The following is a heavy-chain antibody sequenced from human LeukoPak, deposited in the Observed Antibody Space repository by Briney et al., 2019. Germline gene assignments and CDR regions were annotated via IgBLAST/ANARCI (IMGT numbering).Heavy chain of an antibody. V-gene: IGHV1-18*01. Sequence: ASVTVSCKASGYTFTSYGISWVRQAPGQGLEWMGWISAYNGNTNYAQKLQGRVTMTTDASTSTAYMELRSLRSDDTSVYDCARDRDFRVVIPYFDYWGQGTLVTVSS. CDR2: ISAYNGNT. CDR3: ARDRDFRVVIPYFDY. CDR1: GYTFTSYG. D-gene: IGHD3-3*01. J-gene: IGHJ4*02.